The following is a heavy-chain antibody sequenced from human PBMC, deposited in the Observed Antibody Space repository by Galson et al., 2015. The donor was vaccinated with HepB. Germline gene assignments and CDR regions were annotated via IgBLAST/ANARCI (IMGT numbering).Heavy chain of an antibody. J-gene: IGHJ4*02. CDR1: GFTFSSYW. V-gene: IGHV3-74*01. Sequence: SLRLSCAASGFTFSSYWMHWVRQAPGKGLVWVSRINSDGSSTSYADSVKGRFTISRDNAKNTLYLQMNSLRAEDTAVYYCASGSYDSSRVGDYWGQGTLVTVSS. CDR2: INSDGSST. D-gene: IGHD3-22*01. CDR3: ASGSYDSSRVGDY.